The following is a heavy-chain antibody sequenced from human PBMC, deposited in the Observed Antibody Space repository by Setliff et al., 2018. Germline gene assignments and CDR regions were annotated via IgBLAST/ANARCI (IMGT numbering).Heavy chain of an antibody. Sequence: ASVKVSCKASGYSLSNYVMNWVRQAPGQGLEWMGWINTKTGDPSYAQGYTGRFAFSLDTSDSTTYLDISTLKAEDTATYFCARADHLVTTTFDYWGQGTLVTVSA. CDR3: ARADHLVTTTFDY. J-gene: IGHJ4*01. CDR1: GYSLSNYV. CDR2: INTKTGDP. D-gene: IGHD4-17*01. V-gene: IGHV7-4-1*02.